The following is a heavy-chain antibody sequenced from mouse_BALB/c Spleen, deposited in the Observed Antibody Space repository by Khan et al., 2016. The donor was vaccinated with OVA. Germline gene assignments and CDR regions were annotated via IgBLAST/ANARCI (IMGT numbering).Heavy chain of an antibody. CDR3: ARHPYFAYSLDY. D-gene: IGHD2-10*01. V-gene: IGHV9-3-1*01. CDR2: INTYTGEP. Sequence: QIQLVQSGPELKKPGETVKISCKASGYSFTNYGINWVKQSPGKALKWMGWINTYTGEPTYADDFKGRFAFSLETSANTAYLQINILKNEDTATYFGARHPYFAYSLDYWGQGTSVTVSA. J-gene: IGHJ4*01. CDR1: GYSFTNYG.